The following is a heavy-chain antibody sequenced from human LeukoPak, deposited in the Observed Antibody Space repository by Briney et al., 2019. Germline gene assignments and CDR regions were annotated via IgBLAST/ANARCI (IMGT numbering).Heavy chain of an antibody. Sequence: PGGSLKPSFQPSGLPSRATNMSWAGQLPGKGLGWVSVIYSGGSTYYADSVKGRFTISRHNSKNTLYLQMNSLRAEDTAVYYCATNYYDSSGYDYWGQGTLVTVSS. CDR1: GLPSRATN. J-gene: IGHJ4*02. CDR3: ATNYYDSSGYDY. V-gene: IGHV3-53*04. CDR2: IYSGGST. D-gene: IGHD3-22*01.